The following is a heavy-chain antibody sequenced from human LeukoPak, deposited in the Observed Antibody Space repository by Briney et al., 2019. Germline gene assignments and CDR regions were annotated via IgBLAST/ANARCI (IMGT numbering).Heavy chain of an antibody. D-gene: IGHD3-10*01. J-gene: IGHJ4*02. Sequence: GGSLRLSCAASGFTFSSYEMNWVRQAPGKGLEWVSYISSSGGTIYYADSVKGRFTISRDNAKNSLYLQMNSLRAEDTAVYYCARATMVRGVIKAFDYWGQGTLVTVSS. CDR2: ISSSGGTI. CDR1: GFTFSSYE. V-gene: IGHV3-48*03. CDR3: ARATMVRGVIKAFDY.